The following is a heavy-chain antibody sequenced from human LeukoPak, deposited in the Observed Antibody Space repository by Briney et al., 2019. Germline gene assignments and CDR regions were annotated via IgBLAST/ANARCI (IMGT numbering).Heavy chain of an antibody. CDR1: GYSFNKYW. CDR2: IYPGDSDT. Sequence: GEPRNISWQGSGYSFNKYWIGWVRKIPWKGDELKGIIYPGDSDTRYSPSLQGQVTISADKSISPAYLQWSSLKASDTSMYYCARGESNRGPTTVWGKGTTVTVSS. CDR3: ARGESNRGPTTV. J-gene: IGHJ6*04. V-gene: IGHV5-51*01. D-gene: IGHD7-27*01.